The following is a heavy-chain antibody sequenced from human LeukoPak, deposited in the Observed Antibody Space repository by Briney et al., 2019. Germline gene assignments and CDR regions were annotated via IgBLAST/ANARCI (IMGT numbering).Heavy chain of an antibody. Sequence: GGSLRLSCAASGFTFSSYAMSWVRQAPGKGLEWVSAISGSGGSTYYADSVKGRFTISRDNSKNTLYLQMNSLRAEDTAVYYCAKDRGGRDGYNYENYFDYWGQGTLVTVSS. D-gene: IGHD5-24*01. CDR2: ISGSGGST. V-gene: IGHV3-23*01. J-gene: IGHJ4*02. CDR1: GFTFSSYA. CDR3: AKDRGGRDGYNYENYFDY.